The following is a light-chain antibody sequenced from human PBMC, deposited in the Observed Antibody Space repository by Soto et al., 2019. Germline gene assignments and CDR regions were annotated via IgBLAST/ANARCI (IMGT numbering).Light chain of an antibody. CDR2: AAS. CDR1: QGIRDD. Sequence: AIQMTQSPSSLSASVGDRVTITCRASQGIRDDLGWYQQKPGKAPKLLIYAASTLQSGVPSRFSGSGSGTDFTLTISSLQPEAFTTYYCLQDYDYPLTFGGGTRVEIK. CDR3: LQDYDYPLT. J-gene: IGKJ4*01. V-gene: IGKV1-6*01.